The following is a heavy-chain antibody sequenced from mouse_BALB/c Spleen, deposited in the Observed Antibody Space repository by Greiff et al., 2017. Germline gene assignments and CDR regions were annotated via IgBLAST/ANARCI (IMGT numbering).Heavy chain of an antibody. J-gene: IGHJ3*01. D-gene: IGHD1-1*01. CDR1: GFTFSSYA. Sequence: DVMLVESGGGLVKPGGSLKLSCAASGFTFSSYAMSWVRQSPEKRLEWVAEISSGGSYTYYPDTVTGRFTISRDNAKNTLYLEMSSLRSEDTAMYYCARDRDYYGSSPWFAYWGQGTLVTVSA. V-gene: IGHV5-9-4*01. CDR2: ISSGGSYT. CDR3: ARDRDYYGSSPWFAY.